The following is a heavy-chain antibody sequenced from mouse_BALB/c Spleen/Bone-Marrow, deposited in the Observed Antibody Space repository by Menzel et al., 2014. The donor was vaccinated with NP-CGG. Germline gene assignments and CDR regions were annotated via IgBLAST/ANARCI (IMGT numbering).Heavy chain of an antibody. CDR3: ARGGYYYFDS. CDR2: IISGGST. J-gene: IGHJ2*01. Sequence: VQLKDSGGGLVKPGGSLKLSCAASGFTFSSYAMSWVRQTPEKRLEWVASIISGGSTYYPDSVKGRFTISRDNARNILYLQMSSLRSEDTAMYYCARGGYYYFDSWGQGTTLTVSS. CDR1: GFTFSSYA. V-gene: IGHV5-6-5*01. D-gene: IGHD1-2*01.